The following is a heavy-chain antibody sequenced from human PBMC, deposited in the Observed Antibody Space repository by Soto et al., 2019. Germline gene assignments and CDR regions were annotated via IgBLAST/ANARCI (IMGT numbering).Heavy chain of an antibody. CDR2: IYHSGTT. CDR3: AFPATNDFDY. V-gene: IGHV4-4*02. Sequence: QVQLQESGPGLVKPSGTLSLTCAVSGGSVNSNNWWSWVRQPPGKGLEWIGEIYHSGTTNYNPSLKSRVTMSRDNSKNQFSLRLSSVTAADTAVYYRAFPATNDFDYWGQGTLVTVSS. J-gene: IGHJ4*02. D-gene: IGHD4-4*01. CDR1: GGSVNSNNW.